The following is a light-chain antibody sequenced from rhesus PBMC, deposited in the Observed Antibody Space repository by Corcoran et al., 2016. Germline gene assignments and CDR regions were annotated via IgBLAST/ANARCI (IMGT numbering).Light chain of an antibody. CDR3: QQYKSYPPT. CDR1: QGISSY. Sequence: DIQMTQSPSSLSASVGDTVTITCRASQGISSYLNWFQQKPGKAPKLLIYAATTLQSGVPSRFSGNGSRKDFTLTISSLQPEDFATYYCQQYKSYPPTFGQGTKVEIK. J-gene: IGKJ1*01. V-gene: IGKV1-28*02. CDR2: AAT.